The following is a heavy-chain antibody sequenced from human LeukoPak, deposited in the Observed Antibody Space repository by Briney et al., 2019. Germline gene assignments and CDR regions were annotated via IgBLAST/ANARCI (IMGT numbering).Heavy chain of an antibody. Sequence: PGGSLRLSCAASGFTVSSNYMSWVRQAPGKGLEWVGRIRNKANSYTTEYAASVKGRFTLSRDDSKNSLYLQMNSLKTEDTAVYYCARIGTNWNFDYWGQGTLVTVSS. CDR1: GFTVSSNY. CDR2: IRNKANSYTT. CDR3: ARIGTNWNFDY. J-gene: IGHJ4*02. V-gene: IGHV3-72*01. D-gene: IGHD1-20*01.